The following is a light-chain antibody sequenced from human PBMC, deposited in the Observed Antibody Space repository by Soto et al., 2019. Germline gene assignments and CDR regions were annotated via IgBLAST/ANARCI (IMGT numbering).Light chain of an antibody. CDR3: QQYSSPPAT. CDR1: QSVRSSY. Sequence: ETVLTQPPGTLSLSPGERATLSCRASQSVRSSYLAWYQQKPGQTPRLLIYGASSRATGIPDRFSGSGSGTDFTLTISRLEPEDFAVYFCQQYSSPPATFGQGTKVEIK. CDR2: GAS. V-gene: IGKV3-20*01. J-gene: IGKJ1*01.